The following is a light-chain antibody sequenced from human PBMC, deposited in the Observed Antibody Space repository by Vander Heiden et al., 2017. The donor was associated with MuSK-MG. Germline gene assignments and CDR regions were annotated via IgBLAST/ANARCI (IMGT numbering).Light chain of an antibody. CDR2: GNS. CDR1: SPNIGAGYD. V-gene: IGLV1-40*01. J-gene: IGLJ2*01. Sequence: QSVLTQPPSVSVAPGQRVSISCTGSSPNIGAGYDVHWYQQLPGPAPNLLIYGNSNRPSGVPDRFSGSKSGTSASLAITGLQAEDEADYYCQSYDSSLSGYVVFGGGTKLTVL. CDR3: QSYDSSLSGYVV.